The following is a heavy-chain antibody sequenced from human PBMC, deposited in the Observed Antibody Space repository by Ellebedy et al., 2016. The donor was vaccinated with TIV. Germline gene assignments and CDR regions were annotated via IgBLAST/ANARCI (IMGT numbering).Heavy chain of an antibody. J-gene: IGHJ3*02. D-gene: IGHD1-14*01. CDR3: AREVMSVTTRGAFDI. Sequence: ASVKVSCKASGFTFTSYGFSWVRQAPGQGLEWMGWISAYNGRTSFAQMFQARLTMTTDASPSTAYMELRGLRSDDTAVYYCAREVMSVTTRGAFDIWGQGTMVTVSS. CDR2: ISAYNGRT. CDR1: GFTFTSYG. V-gene: IGHV1-18*01.